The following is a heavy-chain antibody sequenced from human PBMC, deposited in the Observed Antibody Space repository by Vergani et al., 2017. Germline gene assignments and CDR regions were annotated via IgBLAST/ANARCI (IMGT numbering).Heavy chain of an antibody. CDR2: VSHSGST. CDR1: NSSINSNYY. J-gene: IGHJ4*02. D-gene: IGHD3-9*01. Sequence: QVQLQESGPGLVQPAETLSLTCVVSNSSINSNYYWGWIRQSPGKRLEWIGSVSHSGSTFSNPSLKSRVTISVDKSKKLISLILTSVTAADTAVYYCVRDAINYDVLTGYCIGLDSWGQGTLVTVSS. V-gene: IGHV4-38-2*01. CDR3: VRDAINYDVLTGYCIGLDS.